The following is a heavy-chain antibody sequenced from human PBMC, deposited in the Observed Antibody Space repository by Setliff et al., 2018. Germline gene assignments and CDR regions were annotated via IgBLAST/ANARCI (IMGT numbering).Heavy chain of an antibody. V-gene: IGHV4-39*01. CDR1: NGSISISDFY. J-gene: IGHJ4*02. D-gene: IGHD6-19*01. Sequence: SETLSLTCTVSNGSISISDFYWGWIRQSPGKGLEWIGSIYYTGDTWYKQSLEGRVTISVDTSKNQFSLGLTSVTAADTAVYYCARQPRTYVAAGPPFEYWGQGTLVTVSS. CDR3: ARQPRTYVAAGPPFEY. CDR2: IYYTGDT.